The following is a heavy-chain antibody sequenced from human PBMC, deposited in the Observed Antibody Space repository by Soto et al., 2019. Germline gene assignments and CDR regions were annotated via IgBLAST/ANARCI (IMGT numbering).Heavy chain of an antibody. J-gene: IGHJ4*02. CDR3: ASGRGDTAMAWYD. CDR2: IYYSGST. D-gene: IGHD5-18*01. V-gene: IGHV4-59*01. CDR1: GVSISSYY. Sequence: QVQLQESGAGLVKPSETLSLTCTVSGVSISSYYWSWIRQSPGKGLEWIGYIYYSGSTKYNPSLKSRVTISVDTSKNQFSLKLSSVTAADTAVYYCASGRGDTAMAWYDWGQGTLVTVSS.